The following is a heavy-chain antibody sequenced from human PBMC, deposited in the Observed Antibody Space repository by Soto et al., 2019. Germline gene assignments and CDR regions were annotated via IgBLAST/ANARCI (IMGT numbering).Heavy chain of an antibody. D-gene: IGHD1-7*01. J-gene: IGHJ6*02. CDR3: AIHNGTTTGMDV. V-gene: IGHV5-51*01. Sequence: RGESLKISCQGSGYSFTTYWIAWVRQMPGKGLEWMGIIYPGDSDTRYSPSFQGQVTMSADKSISTAYLQWSSLKASETAIYYCAIHNGTTTGMDVWGQGTTVTVSS. CDR2: IYPGDSDT. CDR1: GYSFTTYW.